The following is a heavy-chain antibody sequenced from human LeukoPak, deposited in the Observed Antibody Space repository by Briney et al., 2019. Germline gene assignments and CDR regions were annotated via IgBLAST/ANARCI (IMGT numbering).Heavy chain of an antibody. V-gene: IGHV4-59*12. J-gene: IGHJ5*02. Sequence: SETLSLTCTVSGGSISSYYWSWIRQPPGKGLEWIGYIYYSGSTNYNPSLKSRVTISVDTSKNQFSLKLSSVTAADTAVYYCARGEGSSWYRRFNWFDPWGQGTLVTVSS. CDR2: IYYSGST. CDR1: GGSISSYY. D-gene: IGHD6-13*01. CDR3: ARGEGSSWYRRFNWFDP.